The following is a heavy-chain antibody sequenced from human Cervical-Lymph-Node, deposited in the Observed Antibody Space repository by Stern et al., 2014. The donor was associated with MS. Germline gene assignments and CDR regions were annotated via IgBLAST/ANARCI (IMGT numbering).Heavy chain of an antibody. CDR2: INWNGNST. Sequence: EVQLVESGGGVVRPGGSLRLSCAASGFSFADYGMSWVRQVPGKGLEWISGINWNGNSTGYADSVTGRFTISRDNAKNSLYLQMNSLRAEDTAFYYCVRGPHNGRLRSHWFDPWGQGTLVTVSS. CDR3: VRGPHNGRLRSHWFDP. V-gene: IGHV3-20*04. J-gene: IGHJ5*02. CDR1: GFSFADYG. D-gene: IGHD4-17*01.